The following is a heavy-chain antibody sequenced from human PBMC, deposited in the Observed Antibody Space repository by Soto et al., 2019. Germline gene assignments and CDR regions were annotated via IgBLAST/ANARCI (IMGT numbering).Heavy chain of an antibody. CDR3: ARDPVGVTHFDY. J-gene: IGHJ4*02. CDR2: IYYMGRT. CDR1: SISTYY. V-gene: IGHV4-59*01. D-gene: IGHD1-26*01. Sequence: QVQLQESGPGLVKPSETLSLTCTVDSISTYYWNWIRQSPGKGLEWIGYIYYMGRTNYNPFLRSRVTMSIDTSRNQFSLKLRSVTAADTAVYYCARDPVGVTHFDYWGQGALVTVSS.